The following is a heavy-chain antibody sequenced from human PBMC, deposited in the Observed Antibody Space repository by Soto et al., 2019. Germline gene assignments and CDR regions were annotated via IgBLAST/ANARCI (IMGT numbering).Heavy chain of an antibody. CDR2: IYYSGRT. J-gene: IGHJ4*02. Sequence: QVQLQESGPGLVKPSETLSLTCTVSGGSIRDYFWTWIRQPPGKGLEWIGHIYYSGRTNYNPSLKIRISMSVDTSKKNFSLQLRSVTAADTAVYYCARVGGDDFGDSGGFDYWGQGTLVTVSS. CDR1: GGSIRDYF. CDR3: ARVGGDDFGDSGGFDY. V-gene: IGHV4-59*01. D-gene: IGHD4-17*01.